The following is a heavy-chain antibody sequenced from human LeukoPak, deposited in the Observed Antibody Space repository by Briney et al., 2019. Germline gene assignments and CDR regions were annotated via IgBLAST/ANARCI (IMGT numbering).Heavy chain of an antibody. CDR2: ISSSSSYI. J-gene: IGHJ4*02. Sequence: GGSLRLSCAASGFTFSSYSMNWVRQAPGKGLEWVSSISSSSSYIYYAHSVKGRFTISRDNAKNSLYLQMNSLRAEDTAVYYCARDLGGKIVATEFDYWGQGTLVTVSS. CDR3: ARDLGGKIVATEFDY. CDR1: GFTFSSYS. D-gene: IGHD5-12*01. V-gene: IGHV3-21*01.